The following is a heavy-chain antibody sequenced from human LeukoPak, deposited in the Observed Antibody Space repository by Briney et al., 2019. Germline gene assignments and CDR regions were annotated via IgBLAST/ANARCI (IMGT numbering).Heavy chain of an antibody. Sequence: SETLSLTCTVSGYSISSGYYWGWIRQPPGKGLEWIGSIYHSGSTYYNPSLKSRVTISVDTSKNQFSLRLSSVTAADTAVYYCATAGYSSSWQNWFDPWGQGTLVTVSS. CDR2: IYHSGST. CDR1: GYSISSGYY. V-gene: IGHV4-38-2*02. D-gene: IGHD6-13*01. J-gene: IGHJ5*02. CDR3: ATAGYSSSWQNWFDP.